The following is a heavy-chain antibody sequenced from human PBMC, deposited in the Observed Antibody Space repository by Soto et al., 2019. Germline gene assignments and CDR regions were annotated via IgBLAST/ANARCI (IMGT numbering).Heavy chain of an antibody. Sequence: QVQLMQSGAEVKKPGSSVRVSCKASGDTFTFYSINWVRQAPGLGLEWMGRINPILSMSNYAPRFQGIVTMTADKSTSTAYMELSSLSSEDTALYYCASSYGSGYRAFDYWGQGALVTVSS. D-gene: IGHD3-10*01. V-gene: IGHV1-69*02. J-gene: IGHJ4*02. CDR3: ASSYGSGYRAFDY. CDR2: INPILSMS. CDR1: GDTFTFYS.